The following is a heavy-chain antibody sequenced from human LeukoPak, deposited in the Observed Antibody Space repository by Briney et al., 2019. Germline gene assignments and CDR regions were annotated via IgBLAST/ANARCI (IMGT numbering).Heavy chain of an antibody. J-gene: IGHJ3*02. Sequence: PGGSLRLSCAASGFTVSSNYMSWVRQAPGKGLEWVSVIYSGGSTYYADSVKGRFTISRDNSKNTLYLQMNSLRAEDTAVYYCANAGAQGTTGDAFDIWGQGTMVTVSS. V-gene: IGHV3-66*01. CDR2: IYSGGST. CDR3: ANAGAQGTTGDAFDI. CDR1: GFTVSSNY. D-gene: IGHD1-7*01.